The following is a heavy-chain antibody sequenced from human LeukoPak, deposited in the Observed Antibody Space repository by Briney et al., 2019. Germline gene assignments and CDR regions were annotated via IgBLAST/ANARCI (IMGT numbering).Heavy chain of an antibody. CDR1: GYTFTGYY. CDR3: ARISADHPYYDFWSGSPDY. CDR2: TNPNSGGT. V-gene: IGHV1-2*02. J-gene: IGHJ4*02. D-gene: IGHD3-3*01. Sequence: ASVKVSCKASGYTFTGYYMHWVRQAPGQGLEWMGWTNPNSGGTNYAQKFQGRVTMTRDTSISTAYMELSRLRSDDTAVYYCARISADHPYYDFWSGSPDYWGQGTLVTVSS.